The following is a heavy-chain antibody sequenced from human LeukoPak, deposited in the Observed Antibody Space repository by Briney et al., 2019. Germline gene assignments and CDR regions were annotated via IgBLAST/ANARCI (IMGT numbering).Heavy chain of an antibody. CDR1: GGSISSGDYY. CDR3: ARSSGDYRFSFFDS. V-gene: IGHV4-30-4*01. CDR2: IYYTGIT. Sequence: SETLSLTCTVSGGSISSGDYYWSWIRQPPGKGLEWIGYIYYTGITYYNPSLKSRVTISVDTSKNQFSLKLSSVTAADTAVYYCARSSGDYRFSFFDSWGQGTLVTVSS. J-gene: IGHJ4*02. D-gene: IGHD4-17*01.